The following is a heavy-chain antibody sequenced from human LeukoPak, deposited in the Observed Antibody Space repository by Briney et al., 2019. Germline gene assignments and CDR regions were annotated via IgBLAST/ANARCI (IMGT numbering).Heavy chain of an antibody. CDR3: SRGLDSRKLGY. Sequence: SVDHGCSCILKKKGKDLEGIGSIHPSGMLYNNPSLESRVTMSRDTSKNQFSLNLNSVTAADTAVYFCSRGLDSRKLGYWGQGILVTVSS. J-gene: IGHJ4*02. D-gene: IGHD3-22*01. CDR2: IHPSGML. V-gene: IGHV4-31*02. CDR1: SVDHG.